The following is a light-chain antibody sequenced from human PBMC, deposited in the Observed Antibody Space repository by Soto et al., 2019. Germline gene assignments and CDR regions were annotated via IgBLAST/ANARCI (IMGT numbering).Light chain of an antibody. Sequence: DIQMTQSPSSRSAPVVDRVTISFRSSQTIDTYLHWYQQRPGKAPTLLIFRASTLQSGVPSRFSGSGSGTEFTLTISSLQSEDFAVYYCQQYDNWPRTFGQGTKVDIK. CDR3: QQYDNWPRT. CDR1: QTIDTY. J-gene: IGKJ1*01. V-gene: IGKV1-16*01. CDR2: RAS.